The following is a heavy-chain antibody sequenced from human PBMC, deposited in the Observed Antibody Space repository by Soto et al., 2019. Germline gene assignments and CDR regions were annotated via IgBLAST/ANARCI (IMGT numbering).Heavy chain of an antibody. J-gene: IGHJ6*02. CDR3: ASGGGSHYYYYYYGMDV. CDR2: IKQDGSEK. Sequence: PGGSLRLSSAASGFTFSSYWLSWVRQAPGKGLEWVANIKQDGSEKYYVDSVKGRFTISRDNAKNSLYLQMNSLRAEDTAVYYCASGGGSHYYYYYYGMDVWGRGTTVTVSS. CDR1: GFTFSSYW. D-gene: IGHD3-16*01. V-gene: IGHV3-7*01.